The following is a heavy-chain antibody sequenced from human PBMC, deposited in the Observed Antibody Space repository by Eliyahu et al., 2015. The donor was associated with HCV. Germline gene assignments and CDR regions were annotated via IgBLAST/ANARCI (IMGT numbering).Heavy chain of an antibody. J-gene: IGHJ4*02. Sequence: EVQLVESGGGLVKPGGSLXXSXXXSGFFFTNAWMSWVRQAPGKGLEYVGRIISKTDGGAIEYAAPVKGRFIISRDDSKNMVYLQMNSLKTEDTALYYCTTGDFTFSANDHWGQGTLVTVSS. CDR1: GFFFTNAW. D-gene: IGHD2-21*01. CDR2: IISKTDGGAI. CDR3: TTGDFTFSANDH. V-gene: IGHV3-15*01.